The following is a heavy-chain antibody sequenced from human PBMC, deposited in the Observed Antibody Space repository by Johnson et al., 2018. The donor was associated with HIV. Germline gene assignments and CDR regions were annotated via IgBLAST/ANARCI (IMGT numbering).Heavy chain of an antibody. V-gene: IGHV3-7*02. J-gene: IGHJ3*02. CDR3: GRAGLKIEYSSPDI. CDR2: IQKAGPEK. D-gene: IGHD6-13*01. CDR1: GFTFSTFR. Sequence: VQPVESGGGLVQPGGSLRLSCSASGFTFSTFRLSWVRQASGIRLDCVANIQKAGPEKSYLASVKCRITISRDNSKNTLYLEMDSLGAEDTAVYHCGRAGLKIEYSSPDIWGQGTMITVSS.